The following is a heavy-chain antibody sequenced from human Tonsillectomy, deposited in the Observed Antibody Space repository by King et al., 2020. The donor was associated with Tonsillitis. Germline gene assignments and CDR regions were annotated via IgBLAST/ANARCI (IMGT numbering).Heavy chain of an antibody. CDR3: AHKMAQVNWFDP. J-gene: IGHJ5*02. Sequence: TLKESGPTLVKPTQTLTLTCTFSGFSLSTSQVGVGWIRQPPGKALEWLALTYWGDDKRYSPSLKSRLTITHDTSKNQVVLTLTNMDPVDTATYYCAHKMAQVNWFDPWGQGTLVTVSS. V-gene: IGHV2-5*02. D-gene: IGHD5-24*01. CDR2: TYWGDDK. CDR1: GFSLSTSQVG.